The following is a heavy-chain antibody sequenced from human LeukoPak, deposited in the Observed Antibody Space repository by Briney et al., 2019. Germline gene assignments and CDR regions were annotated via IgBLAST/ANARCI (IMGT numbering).Heavy chain of an antibody. V-gene: IGHV4-39*01. CDR3: ARVRKRDTALDY. CDR2: IYYNGNT. D-gene: IGHD5-18*01. Sequence: PSETLSLTCTVSGGSITSSQYSWGWIRQPPGKGLDWIGSIYYNGNTYYKPSLKSRVTISQDMSKNQFSLKLTSVTAADTAVYYCARVRKRDTALDYWGQGTLVTVSS. J-gene: IGHJ4*02. CDR1: GGSITSSQYS.